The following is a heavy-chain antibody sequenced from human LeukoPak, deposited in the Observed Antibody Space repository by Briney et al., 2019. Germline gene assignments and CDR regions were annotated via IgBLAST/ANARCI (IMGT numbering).Heavy chain of an antibody. CDR2: IIPSDGST. V-gene: IGHV1-46*01. Sequence: GASVKVSFKASGYSFTRYFSHWVRQAPGQGLEWMGIIIPSDGSTSYAQKFQGRVTMTRDTSTSTVYMELSSLRSEDTAVYYCARGKVVTMVRGVIITHFDYWGQGTLVTVSS. CDR3: ARGKVVTMVRGVIITHFDY. CDR1: GYSFTRYF. D-gene: IGHD3-10*01. J-gene: IGHJ4*02.